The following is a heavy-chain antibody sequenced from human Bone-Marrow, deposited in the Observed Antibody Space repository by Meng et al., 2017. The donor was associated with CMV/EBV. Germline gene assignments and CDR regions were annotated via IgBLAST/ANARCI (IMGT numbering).Heavy chain of an antibody. Sequence: VNFSSYGMSWGRQAPGQGLEWMGGIIPIFGTANYEQKFQGRVTITTDESTSTAYMELSSLRSEDTAVYYCAQGPYSSSSGCPGPFDYWGQGTLVTVSS. CDR1: VNFSSYG. J-gene: IGHJ4*02. D-gene: IGHD6-6*01. V-gene: IGHV1-69*05. CDR2: IIPIFGTA. CDR3: AQGPYSSSSGCPGPFDY.